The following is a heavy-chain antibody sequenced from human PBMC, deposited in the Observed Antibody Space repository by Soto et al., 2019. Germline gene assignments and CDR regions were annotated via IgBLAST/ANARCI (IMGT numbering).Heavy chain of an antibody. J-gene: IGHJ5*02. Sequence: EVQLLESGGGLIQPGGSLRLSCAASGFPFSTYEMTWARQSPGKGLEWVAFITSSGGPTYYADSVRGRFTISRDNSKNTLYLQRDSLRVEGTARYSGVKGGWLDDWGQGTLVTVSS. CDR2: ITSSGGPT. CDR3: VKGGWLDD. CDR1: GFPFSTYE. V-gene: IGHV3-23*01.